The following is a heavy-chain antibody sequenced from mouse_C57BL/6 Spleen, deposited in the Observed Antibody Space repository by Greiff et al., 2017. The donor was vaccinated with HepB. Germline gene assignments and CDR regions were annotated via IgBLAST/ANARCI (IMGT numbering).Heavy chain of an antibody. CDR2: IRLKSDNYAT. CDR1: GFTFSNYW. D-gene: IGHD4-1*01. J-gene: IGHJ4*01. CDR3: TVPWDRYAMDY. Sequence: EVKVVESGGGLVQPGGSMKLSCVASGFTFSNYWMNWVRQSPEKGLEWVAQIRLKSDNYATHYAESVKGRFTISRDDSKSSVYLQMNNLRAEDTGIYYCTVPWDRYAMDYWGQGTSVTVSS. V-gene: IGHV6-3*01.